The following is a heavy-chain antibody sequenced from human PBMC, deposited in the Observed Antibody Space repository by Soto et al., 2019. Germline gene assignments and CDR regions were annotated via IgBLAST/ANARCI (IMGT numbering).Heavy chain of an antibody. CDR3: ARGDYDILTGYYQPRYYFDY. J-gene: IGHJ4*02. D-gene: IGHD3-9*01. CDR1: GGTFSSYA. V-gene: IGHV1-69*06. Sequence: SVKVSCKASGGTFSSYAISWVRQAPGQGLEWMGGIIPIFGTANYAQKSQGRVTITADKSTSTAYMELSSLRSEDTAVYYCARGDYDILTGYYQPRYYFDYWGQGTLVTVSS. CDR2: IIPIFGTA.